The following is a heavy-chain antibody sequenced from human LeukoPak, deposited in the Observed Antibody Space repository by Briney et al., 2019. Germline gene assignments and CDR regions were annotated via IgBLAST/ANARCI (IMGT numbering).Heavy chain of an antibody. V-gene: IGHV1-46*01. CDR3: AINLGGGPDY. J-gene: IGHJ4*02. CDR2: INPSGGST. Sequence: GASVKVSCKASGYTFTSYYIHWVRQAPGQGLEWMVIINPSGGSTSYAQKFQGRVAMTRDTSTSTVYMELSSLRSEDTAVYYCAINLGGGPDYWGQGTLVTVSS. D-gene: IGHD7-27*01. CDR1: GYTFTSYY.